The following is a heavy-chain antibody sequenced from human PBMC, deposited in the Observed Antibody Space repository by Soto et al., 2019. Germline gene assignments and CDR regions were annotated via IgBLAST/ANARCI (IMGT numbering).Heavy chain of an antibody. V-gene: IGHV4-59*01. J-gene: IGHJ4*02. CDR3: ARGRVFPIFDPQPFDY. Sequence: SETLSLTCTVSGGSISSYYWSWIRQPPGKGLEWIGYIYYSGSTNYNPSLKSRVTISVDTSKNQFSLKLSSVTAADTAVYYCARGRVFPIFDPQPFDYWGQGTLVTVSS. CDR1: GGSISSYY. D-gene: IGHD3-3*02. CDR2: IYYSGST.